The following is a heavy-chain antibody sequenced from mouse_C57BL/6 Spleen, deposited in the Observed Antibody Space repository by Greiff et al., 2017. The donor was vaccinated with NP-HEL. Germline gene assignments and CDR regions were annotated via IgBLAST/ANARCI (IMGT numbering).Heavy chain of an antibody. CDR3: ASQTAAGYGGFAY. Sequence: QVQLQQSGPELVKPGASVKISCKASGYAFSSSWMNWVKQRPGKGLEWIGRIYPGDGDTNYIGKFKGKATLTADKSSSTAYMQLSSLTSEDSAVYFCASQTAAGYGGFAYWGQGTLVTVSA. D-gene: IGHD3-2*02. V-gene: IGHV1-82*01. CDR2: IYPGDGDT. J-gene: IGHJ3*01. CDR1: GYAFSSSW.